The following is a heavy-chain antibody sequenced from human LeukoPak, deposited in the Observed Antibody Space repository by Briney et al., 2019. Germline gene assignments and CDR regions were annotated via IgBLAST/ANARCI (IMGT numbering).Heavy chain of an antibody. V-gene: IGHV3-23*01. CDR2: ISDSGATT. D-gene: IGHD3-22*01. CDR1: RFTSSFTFTKYG. Sequence: GGSLRLSCAASRFTSSFTFTKYGMNWVRQAPGKGLEGVSAISDSGATTYYADSVKGRFTISRDNSKNTLYLQMNSLRAEDTAVYYCAKDERNGYYDSSGYYDDYWGQGTLVTVSS. J-gene: IGHJ4*02. CDR3: AKDERNGYYDSSGYYDDY.